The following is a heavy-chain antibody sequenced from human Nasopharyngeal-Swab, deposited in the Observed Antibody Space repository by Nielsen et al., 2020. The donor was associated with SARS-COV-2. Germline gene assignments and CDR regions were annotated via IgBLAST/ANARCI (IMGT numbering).Heavy chain of an antibody. CDR1: GGTFSSYA. CDR3: ASLGSMVQDAFDI. Sequence: SVKVSCKASGGTFSSYAISWVRQAPGQGLEWMGGIIPIFGTANYAQKFQGRVTITADESTSTAYMELSSLRSEDTAVYYCASLGSMVQDAFDIWGQGTTVTVSS. CDR2: IIPIFGTA. J-gene: IGHJ3*02. D-gene: IGHD4/OR15-4a*01. V-gene: IGHV1-69*13.